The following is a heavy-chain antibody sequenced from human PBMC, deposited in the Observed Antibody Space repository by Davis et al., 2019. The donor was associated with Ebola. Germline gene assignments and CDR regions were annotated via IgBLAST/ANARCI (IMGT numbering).Heavy chain of an antibody. CDR1: GGSITSGDYS. J-gene: IGHJ4*03. V-gene: IGHV4-30-2*06. CDR3: ARATRGSVALDY. Sequence: SETLSLTCTVSGGSITSGDYSWSWIRQSPGKALEWIGYIHHSGGTYYKPSLKGRVTLSIDTSKNQFSLHLASVTAADTALYYCARATRGSVALDYWGQGSLVTVSS. CDR2: IHHSGGT. D-gene: IGHD4-23*01.